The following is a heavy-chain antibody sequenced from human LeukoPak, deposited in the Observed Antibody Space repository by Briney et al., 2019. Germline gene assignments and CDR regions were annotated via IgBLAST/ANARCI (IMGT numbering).Heavy chain of an antibody. CDR3: ARDVKTDYYDSSGYPHVYPQYFQH. CDR2: ISSSSSYI. V-gene: IGHV3-21*01. D-gene: IGHD3-22*01. J-gene: IGHJ1*01. CDR1: GFTFSSYS. Sequence: GGSLRLSCAASGFTFSSYSMNWVRQAPGKGLEWVSSISSSSSYIYYADSVKGRFTISRDNAKNSLYLQMNSLRAEDTAVYYCARDVKTDYYDSSGYPHVYPQYFQHWGQGTLVTVSS.